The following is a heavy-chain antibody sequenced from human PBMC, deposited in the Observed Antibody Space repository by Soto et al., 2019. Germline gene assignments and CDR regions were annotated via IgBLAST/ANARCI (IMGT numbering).Heavy chain of an antibody. CDR3: ARLITIFVVGLGAVPYYMDV. V-gene: IGHV4-59*08. D-gene: IGHD3-3*01. CDR1: AGSISSYY. J-gene: IGHJ6*03. CDR2: IYYSRST. Sequence: SETLSLTCTVSAGSISSYYWSWLRQPPQKEIAGIGYIYYSRSTNYNPSLKSRVTISVDTSKNQFSLKLSSVTAADTAVYYCARLITIFVVGLGAVPYYMDVWGKGTTVTVSS.